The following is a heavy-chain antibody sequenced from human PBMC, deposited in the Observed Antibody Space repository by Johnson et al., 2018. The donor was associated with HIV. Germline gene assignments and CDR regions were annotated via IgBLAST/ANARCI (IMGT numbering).Heavy chain of an antibody. J-gene: IGHJ3*02. CDR2: ILYDGSNK. CDR3: ARDRGGYGYAAFDI. CDR1: GFTFSSYA. Sequence: QEQLVESGGGVVQPGGSLRLSCAASGFTFSSYAMYWVRQAPGKGLEWVAGILYDGSNKYYADSVKGRFTISRDNSKNTLYLQMNSLRAEDTAVYYCARDRGGYGYAAFDIWGQGTMVTVSS. V-gene: IGHV3-30*04. D-gene: IGHD5-18*01.